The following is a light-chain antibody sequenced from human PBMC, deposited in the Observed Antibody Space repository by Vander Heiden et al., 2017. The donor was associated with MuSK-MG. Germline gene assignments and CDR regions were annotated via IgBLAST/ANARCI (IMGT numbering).Light chain of an antibody. Sequence: DIQMTQSPSTLSASVGDTVTITCRASQNISPWLAWYQQKPGKAPNLLIYKASDLQSGVPSRFNGSGSGTEFALSISSLQPDDCATYHCRQYSKSPYTFGQGTKLEI. V-gene: IGKV1-5*03. CDR1: QNISPW. CDR2: KAS. J-gene: IGKJ2*01. CDR3: RQYSKSPYT.